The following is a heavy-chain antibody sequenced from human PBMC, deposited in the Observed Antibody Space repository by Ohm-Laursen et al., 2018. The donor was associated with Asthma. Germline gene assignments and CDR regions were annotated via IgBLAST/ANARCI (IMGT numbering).Heavy chain of an antibody. CDR2: IFPDGRRT. CDR1: GFTFRSYA. CDR3: ARGNLEGLL. V-gene: IGHV3-74*01. Sequence: SLRLSCSASGFTFRSYAMHWVRQGPGQGLVWISHIFPDGRRTNYADSVKGRFTISRDDAQNTVYLQMNSLRVDDTAVYYCARGNLEGLLWGQGTLVTVSS. J-gene: IGHJ4*02. D-gene: IGHD1-1*01.